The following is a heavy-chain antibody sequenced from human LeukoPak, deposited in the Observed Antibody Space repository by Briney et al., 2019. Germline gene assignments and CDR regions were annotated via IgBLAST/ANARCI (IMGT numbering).Heavy chain of an antibody. J-gene: IGHJ3*02. CDR3: AATYDYVWGSSYAFDI. CDR1: GFTFSSYS. Sequence: GGSLRLSCAASGFTFSSYSMNWVRQAPGKGLEWVSAISGSGGSTYYADSVKGRFTISRDNSKNTLYLQMNSLRAEDTAVYYCAATYDYVWGSSYAFDIWGQGTMVTVSS. D-gene: IGHD3-16*01. V-gene: IGHV3-23*01. CDR2: ISGSGGST.